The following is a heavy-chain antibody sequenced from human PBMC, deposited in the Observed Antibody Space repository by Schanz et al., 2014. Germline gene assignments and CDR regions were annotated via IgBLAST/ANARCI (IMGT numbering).Heavy chain of an antibody. CDR2: IHHTGST. CDR3: ARCGGSSGSYKMDY. V-gene: IGHV4-38-2*02. J-gene: IGHJ4*02. CDR1: GYSISSGYY. Sequence: QVQLQESGPGLVKPSEILSLTCSVSGYSISSGYYWGWIRQPPGRGLEWIGAIHHTGSTYNNPSRKSRVIIAVDTSKNQFSLRLSSVPDADTAVYYCARCGGSSGSYKMDYWGQGTLVTVSS. D-gene: IGHD1-26*01.